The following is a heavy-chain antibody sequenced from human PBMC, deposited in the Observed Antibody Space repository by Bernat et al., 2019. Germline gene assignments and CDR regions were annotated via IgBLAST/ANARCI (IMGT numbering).Heavy chain of an antibody. CDR3: ARAAHYDYIWVSHGGYYYYMDV. J-gene: IGHJ6*03. D-gene: IGHD3-16*01. Sequence: CYKASGYTFTSYGISWVRQAPGQGLEWMGWISAYNGNTNYAQKLQGRVTMTTDTSTITAYMELRSLRSDDTAVYYCARAAHYDYIWVSHGGYYYYMDVWGKGTTV. CDR1: GYTFTSYG. CDR2: ISAYNGNT. V-gene: IGHV1-18*01.